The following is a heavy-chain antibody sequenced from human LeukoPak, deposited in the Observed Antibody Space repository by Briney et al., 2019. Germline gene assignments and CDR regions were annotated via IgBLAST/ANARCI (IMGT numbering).Heavy chain of an antibody. D-gene: IGHD6-13*01. J-gene: IGHJ5*02. Sequence: SETLSLTCTVSGGSISSSSYYWGWIRQPPGKGLEWIGSIYYSGSTYYNPSLKSRVTISVDTSKNQFSLKLSSVTAADTAVYYCARLRWYSSSWYSLRPGPNWFDPWGQGTLVTVSS. CDR3: ARLRWYSSSWYSLRPGPNWFDP. CDR2: IYYSGST. V-gene: IGHV4-39*01. CDR1: GGSISSSSYY.